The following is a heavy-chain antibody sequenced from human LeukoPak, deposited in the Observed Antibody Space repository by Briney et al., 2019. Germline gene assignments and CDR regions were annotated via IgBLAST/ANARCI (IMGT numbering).Heavy chain of an antibody. CDR1: GFTFSSYW. J-gene: IGHJ5*02. V-gene: IGHV3-48*04. CDR3: ARGTGASSP. D-gene: IGHD7-27*01. CDR2: IRTSGTNT. Sequence: PGGSLRLSCAASGFTFSSYWMSWVRQAPGKGLEWVSYIRTSGTNTDYTGSVKGRFTISRDNAKNSLYLQMNSLRAEDTAVYYCARGTGASSPWGQGTLVTVSS.